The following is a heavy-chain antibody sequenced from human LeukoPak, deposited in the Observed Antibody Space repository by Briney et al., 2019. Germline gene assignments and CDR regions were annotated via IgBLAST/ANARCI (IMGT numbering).Heavy chain of an antibody. CDR1: GGSIISYY. CDR2: IYYSGST. J-gene: IGHJ6*03. V-gene: IGHV4-59*08. CDR3: ARRDDSSFYYYYYMDV. Sequence: SETLSLTCTVSGGSIISYYWSWIRQPPGKGLEWIGYIYYSGSTNYNPSLKSRVTISVDTSKNQFSLKLSSVTAADTAVYYCARRDDSSFYYYYYMDVWGKGTTVTVSS. D-gene: IGHD3-22*01.